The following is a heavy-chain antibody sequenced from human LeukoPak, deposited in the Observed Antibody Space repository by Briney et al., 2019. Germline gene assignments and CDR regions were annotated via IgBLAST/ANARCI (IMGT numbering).Heavy chain of an antibody. CDR3: ARRPIFGWFDH. CDR1: GGSFSGYY. D-gene: IGHD3-3*01. V-gene: IGHV4-34*01. CDR2: INHSGST. Sequence: PSETLSLTCAVYGGSFSGYYWSWIRQPPGRGLEWIGEINHSGSTNNNPSLKSRVTISVDTSKNQFSLKLSSVTAADTAVYYCARRPIFGWFDHWGQGTLVTVSS. J-gene: IGHJ5*02.